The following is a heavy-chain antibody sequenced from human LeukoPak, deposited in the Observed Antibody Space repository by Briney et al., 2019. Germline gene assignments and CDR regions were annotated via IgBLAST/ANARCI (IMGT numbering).Heavy chain of an antibody. V-gene: IGHV3-21*01. CDR2: ISSSSYYI. CDR1: GFTFSTYT. CDR3: ARGDSSGYGPDH. J-gene: IGHJ5*02. Sequence: GGSLRLSCAASGFTFSTYTMNWVRQAPGKGLEWVSSISSSSYYIYYADSVEGRFTISRDNAKNSLYLQMNSLRDEDTAVYYCARGDSSGYGPDHWGQGPLVTVSS. D-gene: IGHD3-22*01.